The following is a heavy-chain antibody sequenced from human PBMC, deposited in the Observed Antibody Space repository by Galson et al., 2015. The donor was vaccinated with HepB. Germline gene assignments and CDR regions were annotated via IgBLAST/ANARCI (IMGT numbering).Heavy chain of an antibody. CDR3: VKGVFGNGWDF. V-gene: IGHV3-64D*06. J-gene: IGHJ4*02. Sequence: SLRLSCAASGFTFSLFSMHWVRQAPGKRLEFVSGITRNAYNTDYSDSAKGRFTISRDDSKKELYLQMTSLRPEDTAIYYCVKGVFGNGWDFWGQGTLVTVSS. CDR1: GFTFSLFS. CDR2: ITRNAYNT. D-gene: IGHD6-19*01.